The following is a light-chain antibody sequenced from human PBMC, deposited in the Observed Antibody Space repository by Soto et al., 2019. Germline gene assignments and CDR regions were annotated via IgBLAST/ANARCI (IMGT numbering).Light chain of an antibody. CDR3: LQLNTYPWT. CDR2: DAS. Sequence: EIVMTQSPATLSVSPGERATLSCRASESVSSKLVWYQQKPGQAPRLLIHDASTRATGIPARFSGSGSGTEFTLTISSLQPEDVATYYCLQLNTYPWTFGQGTKVDIK. J-gene: IGKJ1*01. CDR1: ESVSSK. V-gene: IGKV3-15*01.